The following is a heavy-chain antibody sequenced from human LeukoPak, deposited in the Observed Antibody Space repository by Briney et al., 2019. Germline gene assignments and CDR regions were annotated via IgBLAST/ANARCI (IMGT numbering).Heavy chain of an antibody. J-gene: IGHJ4*02. CDR3: ARAYSGYEAFDY. D-gene: IGHD5-12*01. CDR2: INPNSGGT. Sequence: ASVNVSCKASGYTFTGYYIHWVRQAPGRGLEWVGWINPNSGGTNYAQKFQGRVTKTRDTSTTYMELSRLTSADTAVYFCARAYSGYEAFDYWGQGTLVTVSS. V-gene: IGHV1-2*02. CDR1: GYTFTGYY.